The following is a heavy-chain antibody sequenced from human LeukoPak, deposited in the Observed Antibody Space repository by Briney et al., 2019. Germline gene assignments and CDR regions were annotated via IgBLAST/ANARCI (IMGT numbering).Heavy chain of an antibody. CDR2: IIPIFGIA. D-gene: IGHD2-15*01. CDR1: GYTFTSYG. Sequence: SVKVSCKASGYTFTSYGISWVRQAPGQGLEWMGRIIPIFGIANYAQKFQGRVTITADKSTSTAYMELSSLRSEDTAVYYCARMVVAAGYYYYGMDVWGQGTTVTVSS. J-gene: IGHJ6*02. CDR3: ARMVVAAGYYYYGMDV. V-gene: IGHV1-69*04.